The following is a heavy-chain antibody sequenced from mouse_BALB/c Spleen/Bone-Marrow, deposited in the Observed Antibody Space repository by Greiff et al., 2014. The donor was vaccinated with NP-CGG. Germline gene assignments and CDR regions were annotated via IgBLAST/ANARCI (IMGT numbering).Heavy chain of an antibody. CDR3: ARQLYGNYAY. D-gene: IGHD2-10*02. Sequence: EVQLQQSVPELVKPGPSVKISCKASGYSFTGYYMHWVKQSHGKSLEWIGEINPYNGGTSYNQKFKGKATLTVDTSSSTAFMELHSLTSEDSLVYYCARQLYGNYAYWGQGTLVTVSA. CDR1: GYSFTGYY. J-gene: IGHJ3*01. V-gene: IGHV1S30*01. CDR2: INPYNGGT.